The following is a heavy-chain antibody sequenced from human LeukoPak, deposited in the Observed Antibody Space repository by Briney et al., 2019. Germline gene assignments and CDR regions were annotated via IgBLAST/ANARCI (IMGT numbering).Heavy chain of an antibody. CDR3: ARIPGIVAAGTSPNSFDM. D-gene: IGHD6-13*01. Sequence: PSETLSLTCTVSGDSISSYYWSWIRQPAGKGLEWIGRIYTSGSTNYNPSLKSRVTMSLDTSKNQFSLKLSSVTAADTAVYYCARIPGIVAAGTSPNSFDMWGQGTMVTVSS. CDR2: IYTSGST. CDR1: GDSISSYY. V-gene: IGHV4-4*07. J-gene: IGHJ3*02.